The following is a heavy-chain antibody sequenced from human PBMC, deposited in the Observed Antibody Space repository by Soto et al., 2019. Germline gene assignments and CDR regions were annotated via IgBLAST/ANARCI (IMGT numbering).Heavy chain of an antibody. J-gene: IGHJ4*02. CDR2: INPTSEYT. CDR1: GYTFTSYD. Sequence: ASVKVSCKASGYTFTSYDINWVRQAPGQGLEWVGWINPTSEYTAHAQKFQGRVTLTREISTATAYMELSSLTSEDTAVYFCARQVHPGYSSGWGPGTQVTVSS. V-gene: IGHV1-8*01. CDR3: ARQVHPGYSSG. D-gene: IGHD2-15*01.